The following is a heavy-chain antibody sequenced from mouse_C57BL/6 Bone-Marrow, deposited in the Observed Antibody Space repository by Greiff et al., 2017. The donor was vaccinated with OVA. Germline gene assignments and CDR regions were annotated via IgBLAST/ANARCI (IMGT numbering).Heavy chain of an antibody. CDR2: INYDGSST. V-gene: IGHV5-16*01. Sequence: DVKLVESEGGLVQPGSSMKLSCTASGFTFSDYYMAWVRQVPEKGLEWVANINYDGSSTYYLDSLKSRFIISRDNAKNILYLQMSSLKSEDTATYYCARDRRDYYGSSFAMDYWGQGTSVTVSS. CDR1: GFTFSDYY. D-gene: IGHD1-1*01. CDR3: ARDRRDYYGSSFAMDY. J-gene: IGHJ4*01.